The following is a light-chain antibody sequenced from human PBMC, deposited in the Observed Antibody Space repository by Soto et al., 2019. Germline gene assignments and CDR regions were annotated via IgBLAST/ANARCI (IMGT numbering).Light chain of an antibody. CDR3: IQALQPPHT. V-gene: IGKV2-28*01. Sequence: DIVMTQSPLSLPVTPGEPASISCRSSQSLLHSNGYNYLDWYVQKPGQSPQLLIYLGSNRASGVPDRFSGSGSGTDFTLKISRVEAEDVGVYYCIQALQPPHTFGQGTKLEIK. CDR1: QSLLHSNGYNY. J-gene: IGKJ2*01. CDR2: LGS.